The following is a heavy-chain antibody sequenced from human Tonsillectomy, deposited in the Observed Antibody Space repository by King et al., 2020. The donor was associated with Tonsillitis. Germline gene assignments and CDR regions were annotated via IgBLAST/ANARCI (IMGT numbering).Heavy chain of an antibody. CDR3: AKAPSSTVPTPGYFDY. CDR2: ISWNSGSI. V-gene: IGHV3-9*01. Sequence: VQLVESGGGLVQPGRSLRLSCAASGFTFDDYAMHWVRQAPGKGLEWVSGISWNSGSIGYADSVKGRFTISRDNAKNSLYLQMNSLRAEDTALYYCAKAPSSTVPTPGYFDYWGEGTLVTVSS. D-gene: IGHD4-17*01. CDR1: GFTFDDYA. J-gene: IGHJ4*02.